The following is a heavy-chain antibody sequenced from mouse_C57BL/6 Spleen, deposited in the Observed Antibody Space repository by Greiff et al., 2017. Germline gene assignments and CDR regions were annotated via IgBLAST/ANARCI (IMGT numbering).Heavy chain of an antibody. CDR2: IWGGGST. J-gene: IGHJ1*03. CDR3: VERSSWYFDV. Sequence: VQLQQSGPGLVAPSQCLSITCTVSGFSLTSYGVDWVRQPPGKGLEWLGVIWGGGSTNYNSALMSRLSISTDNSKGQIFLKRNTPQTYDTAMYYWVERSSWYFDVWGTGTTVTVSS. V-gene: IGHV2-9*01. D-gene: IGHD1-1*01. CDR1: GFSLTSYG.